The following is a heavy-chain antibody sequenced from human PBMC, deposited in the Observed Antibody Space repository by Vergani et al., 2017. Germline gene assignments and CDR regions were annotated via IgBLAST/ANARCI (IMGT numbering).Heavy chain of an antibody. CDR2: ISGSGGST. CDR1: GFTFSSYA. J-gene: IGHJ5*02. Sequence: EVQLLESGGGLVQPGGSLRLSCAASGFTFSSYAMSWVRQAPGKGLEWVSAISGSGGSTYYADSVKGRFTISRDNSKNTLYLQMNSLRAEDTAVYYCARDWAPHYSDSSPIHGGWFDPWGQGTLVTVSS. D-gene: IGHD3-22*01. CDR3: ARDWAPHYSDSSPIHGGWFDP. V-gene: IGHV3-23*01.